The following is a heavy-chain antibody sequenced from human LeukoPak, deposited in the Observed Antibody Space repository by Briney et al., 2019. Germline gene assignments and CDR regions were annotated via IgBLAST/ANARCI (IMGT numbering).Heavy chain of an antibody. CDR2: IIPIFGTA. V-gene: IGHV1-69*06. J-gene: IGHJ4*02. Sequence: GASVKVSWKASGGTFSSYAISWVQQAPGQGLEWMGGIIPIFGTADYAQKFQGRVTITADKSTSTAYMELSRLRSDDTAVYYCARDESNWGQGTLVTVSS. D-gene: IGHD5/OR15-5a*01. CDR1: GGTFSSYA. CDR3: ARDESN.